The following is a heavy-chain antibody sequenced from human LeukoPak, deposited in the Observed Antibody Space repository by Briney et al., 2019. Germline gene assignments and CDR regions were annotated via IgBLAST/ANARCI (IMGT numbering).Heavy chain of an antibody. Sequence: GRSLRLSCAASGFTFSSYGMHWVRQAPGKGLEWVAVISYDGSNKYYADSVKGRFTISRDNSKNTLYLQMNSLRAEDTAVYYCASSDSGRAFDIWGQGTMVTVSS. V-gene: IGHV3-30*03. CDR1: GFTFSSYG. CDR3: ASSDSGRAFDI. CDR2: ISYDGSNK. D-gene: IGHD1-26*01. J-gene: IGHJ3*02.